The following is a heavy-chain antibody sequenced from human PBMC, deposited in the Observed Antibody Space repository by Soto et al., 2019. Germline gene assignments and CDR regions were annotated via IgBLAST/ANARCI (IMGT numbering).Heavy chain of an antibody. CDR3: AREVGIAAAVDP. Sequence: PSETLSLTCAVYGGSFSGYYWSWIRQPPGKGLEWIGEINHSGSTNYNPSLKSRVTISVDTSKNQFSLKLSSVTAADTAVYYCAREVGIAAAVDPWGQGTLVTVSS. CDR2: INHSGST. CDR1: GGSFSGYY. J-gene: IGHJ5*02. D-gene: IGHD6-13*01. V-gene: IGHV4-34*01.